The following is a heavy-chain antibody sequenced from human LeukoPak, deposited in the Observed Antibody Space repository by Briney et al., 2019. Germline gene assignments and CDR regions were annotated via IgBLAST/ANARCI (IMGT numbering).Heavy chain of an antibody. CDR2: IHHSGST. Sequence: SETLSLTCAVYRGSFSGYWSWIRQPPGKGLEWIGEIHHSGSTNYNPSLKSRVTISVDTSKNQFSLRLSSVTAADTAMYYCARPGLAYCGADCYSTEGYYFDYWSQGTLVTVSS. V-gene: IGHV4-34*01. CDR3: ARPGLAYCGADCYSTEGYYFDY. J-gene: IGHJ4*02. D-gene: IGHD2-21*01. CDR1: RGSFSGY.